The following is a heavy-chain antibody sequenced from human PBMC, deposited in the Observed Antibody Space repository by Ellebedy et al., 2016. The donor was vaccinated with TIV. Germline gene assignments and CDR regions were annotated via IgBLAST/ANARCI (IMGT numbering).Heavy chain of an antibody. CDR2: IIHTGFT. CDR1: GGSFSGYY. J-gene: IGHJ4*02. CDR3: AEGRSGWYYFDY. Sequence: GSLRLSCAVYGGSFSGYYWSWIRQPPGKGLEWIGEIIHTGFTSSNPSLKSRVTISVDRSKNQFSLRLSSVTAADTAVYYCAEGRSGWYYFDYWGQGTLVTVSS. D-gene: IGHD6-19*01. V-gene: IGHV4-34*12.